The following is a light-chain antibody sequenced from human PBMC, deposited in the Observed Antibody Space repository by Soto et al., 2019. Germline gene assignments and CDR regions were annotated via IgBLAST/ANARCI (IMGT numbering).Light chain of an antibody. V-gene: IGLV2-8*01. CDR1: SSDTGDYNY. J-gene: IGLJ1*01. Sequence: QSVLTQPPSASGSPGQSVTISCSGTSSDTGDYNYVSWYQQHPGKAPKLMIYEVSKRPSGVPDRFSGSKSGNTASLTVSGLQAEYEADYYCSSYAGSDNYVFGTGTKVTVL. CDR3: SSYAGSDNYV. CDR2: EVS.